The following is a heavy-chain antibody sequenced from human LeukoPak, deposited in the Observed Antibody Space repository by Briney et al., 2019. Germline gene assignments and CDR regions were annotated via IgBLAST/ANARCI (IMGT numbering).Heavy chain of an antibody. CDR1: GGSFSGYY. J-gene: IGHJ4*02. CDR2: INHSGST. CDR3: ARVELLWFGELDS. V-gene: IGHV4-34*01. Sequence: SETLSLTCAVYGGSFSGYYWSWIRQPPGKGREWMGEINHSGSTNYNPSLKSRVTISVATSKNQFSLKLRSVTAADPVVYYCARVELLWFGELDSWGQGTLVTVSS. D-gene: IGHD3-10*01.